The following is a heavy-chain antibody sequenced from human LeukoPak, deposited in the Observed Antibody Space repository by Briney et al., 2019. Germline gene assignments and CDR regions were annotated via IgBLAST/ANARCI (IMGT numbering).Heavy chain of an antibody. D-gene: IGHD1-14*01. Sequence: ASVKVSCKASGYRFIAYYMHWVRQAPGQGPEWLGWINPNTGDTNYAQSCQGRITMTGDTSINTAYMELRNLDYDDTAVYYCASDRPPSNWGQGTLVTVS. V-gene: IGHV1-2*02. CDR1: GYRFIAYY. CDR2: INPNTGDT. CDR3: ASDRPPSN. J-gene: IGHJ4*02.